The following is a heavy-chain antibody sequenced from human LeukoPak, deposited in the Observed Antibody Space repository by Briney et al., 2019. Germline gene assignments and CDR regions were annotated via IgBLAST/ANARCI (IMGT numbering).Heavy chain of an antibody. Sequence: GGSLRLSCVGSGFTFSVLWVRQVPGKGLEWLTFIRHDGTDQHYADSARGRFTISRDNSNNTVYLQMNSLRPEDTALYYCAKYGNWASVSWGQGTLVTVSS. CDR1: GFTFS. V-gene: IGHV3-30*02. CDR3: AKYGNWASVS. J-gene: IGHJ5*02. CDR2: IRHDGTDQ. D-gene: IGHD7-27*01.